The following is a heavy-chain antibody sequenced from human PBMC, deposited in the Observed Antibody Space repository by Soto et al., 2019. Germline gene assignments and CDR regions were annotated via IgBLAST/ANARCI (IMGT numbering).Heavy chain of an antibody. J-gene: IGHJ4*02. V-gene: IGHV1-18*01. CDR3: ARGTTYYYDSSGYSGGYFDY. CDR2: ISAYNGNT. D-gene: IGHD3-22*01. CDR1: GYTFTSYG. Sequence: QVQLVQSGAEVKKPGASVKVSCKASGYTFTSYGISWVRQAPGQGLEWMGWISAYNGNTNYAQKLQGGVTMTTDTSTSTAYMELRSLRSDDTAVYYCARGTTYYYDSSGYSGGYFDYWGQGTLVTVSS.